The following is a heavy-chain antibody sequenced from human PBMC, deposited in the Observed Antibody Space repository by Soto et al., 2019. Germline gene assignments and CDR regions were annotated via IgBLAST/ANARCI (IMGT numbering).Heavy chain of an antibody. CDR2: ISPGSRYP. V-gene: IGHV3-11*06. D-gene: IGHD2-15*01. J-gene: IGHJ5*02. CDR1: GFTFGDSY. CDR3: VRGGGGGLFDP. Sequence: PGGSLRLSWAGSGFTFGDSYMSWIRQAPGKGLEWLSYISPGSRYPAYADSVKGRFTISRDNAKRSLYLQMMSLTAEDTAIYYCVRGGGGGLFDPWGQGTMVTVSS.